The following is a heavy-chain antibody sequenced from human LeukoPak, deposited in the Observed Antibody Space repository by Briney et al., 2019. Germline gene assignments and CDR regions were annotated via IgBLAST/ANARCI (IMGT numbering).Heavy chain of an antibody. CDR1: GGSISSGGYY. CDR3: ARDVSDEGRGSIDP. CDR2: IYHSGST. J-gene: IGHJ5*02. V-gene: IGHV4-30-2*01. D-gene: IGHD5/OR15-5a*01. Sequence: PSETLSLTCTVSGGSISSGGYYWSWIRQPPGRGLEWIGYIYHSGSTYYNPSLKSRVTISVDRSKNQFSLKLSSVTAADTAVYYCARDVSDEGRGSIDPWGQGTLVTVSS.